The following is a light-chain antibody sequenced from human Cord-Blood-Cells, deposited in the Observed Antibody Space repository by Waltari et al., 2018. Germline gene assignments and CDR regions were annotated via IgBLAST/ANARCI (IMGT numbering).Light chain of an antibody. V-gene: IGLV3-25*03. Sequence: SYELTQPPSVSVSPGQTARITCPGDALPKQYAYWYQQKPGQAPVLVIYTDSERPSGIPERFSDSSSGTTVTLTISGVQAEDEADYYCQSADSSGTYWVFGGGTKLTVL. J-gene: IGLJ3*02. CDR3: QSADSSGTYWV. CDR1: ALPKQY. CDR2: TDS.